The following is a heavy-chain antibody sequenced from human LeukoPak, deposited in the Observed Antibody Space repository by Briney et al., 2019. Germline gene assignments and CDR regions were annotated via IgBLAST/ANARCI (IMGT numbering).Heavy chain of an antibody. D-gene: IGHD6-19*01. J-gene: IGHJ4*02. Sequence: ASVKVSCKASGGTFSSYAISWVRQAPGQGLEWMGGIIPIFGTANYAQKFQGRVTITADESTSTAYMELSSLRSEDTAVYYCARAGEYSSGWDPFDYWGRGTLVTVSS. CDR2: IIPIFGTA. CDR1: GGTFSSYA. V-gene: IGHV1-69*13. CDR3: ARAGEYSSGWDPFDY.